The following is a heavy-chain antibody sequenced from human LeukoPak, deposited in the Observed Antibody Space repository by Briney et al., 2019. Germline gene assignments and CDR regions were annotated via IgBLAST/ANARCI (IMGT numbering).Heavy chain of an antibody. V-gene: IGHV3-21*01. CDR2: ISSSSSYI. D-gene: IGHD3-9*01. CDR1: GFTFSSYS. CDR3: ARDGDILTGYYLFDY. Sequence: GASLRLSCAASGFTFSSYSMNWVRQAQGKGLEGVSSISSSSSYIYYADSVKGRFTISRDNAKNSLYLQMNSLRAEDTAVYYCARDGDILTGYYLFDYWGQGTLVTVSS. J-gene: IGHJ4*02.